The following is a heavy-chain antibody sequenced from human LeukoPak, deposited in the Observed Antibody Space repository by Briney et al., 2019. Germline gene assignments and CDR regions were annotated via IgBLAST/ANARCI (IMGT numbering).Heavy chain of an antibody. D-gene: IGHD4-17*01. Sequence: GGSLRLSCAASGFTVSTNFMSWVRQAPGKGLEWVAVLYSGGTTYYADSVRGRFTISRDNSKNTLYLQMNSLRAEDTAVYYCARDGYGYNYMDVWGKGTTVTVSS. J-gene: IGHJ6*03. CDR1: GFTVSTNF. V-gene: IGHV3-53*01. CDR2: LYSGGTT. CDR3: ARDGYGYNYMDV.